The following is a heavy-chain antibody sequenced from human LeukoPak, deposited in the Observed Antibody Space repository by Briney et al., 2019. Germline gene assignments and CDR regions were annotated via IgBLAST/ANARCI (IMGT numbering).Heavy chain of an antibody. J-gene: IGHJ6*02. CDR3: ARDSPCPPFDCPSPLYYYGMDA. CDR1: GGTFSSYA. V-gene: IGHV1-69*13. CDR2: IIPIFGTA. Sequence: GASVSVSCTASGGTFSSYAISWVRQAPGQGLEWMGGIIPIFGTANYAQKFQGRVTITADESTSTAYMELSSLRSEDTAVYYCARDSPCPPFDCPSPLYYYGMDAWGQGTTVTVPS. D-gene: IGHD2-21*01.